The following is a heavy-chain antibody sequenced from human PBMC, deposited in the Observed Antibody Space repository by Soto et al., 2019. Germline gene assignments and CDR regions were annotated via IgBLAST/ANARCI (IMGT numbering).Heavy chain of an antibody. CDR2: TYYRSKWYN. V-gene: IGHV6-1*01. J-gene: IGHJ6*02. Sequence: QTLSLTCAISGDSVSSNSAAWNWIRQSPSRGLEWLGRTYYRSKWYNDYAVSVKSRITINPDTSKNQFSLQLNSVTPEDTAVYYCASSWGHHFWSGYPNLDVWGQGTTVTVSS. CDR1: GDSVSSNSAA. D-gene: IGHD3-3*02. CDR3: ASSWGHHFWSGYPNLDV.